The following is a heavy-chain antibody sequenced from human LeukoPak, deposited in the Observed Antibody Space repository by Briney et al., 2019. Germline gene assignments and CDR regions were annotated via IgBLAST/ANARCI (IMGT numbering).Heavy chain of an antibody. CDR3: ARSYSIGYFDY. CDR2: IYSGGST. Sequence: GGSLRLSCAASGFTVSSNYMSWVRQAPGKGLEWVSVIYSGGSTYYADSVKGRFTISRDNSKNTLYLQMNSLRAEDTAVYYCARSYSIGYFDYWGQGTLVTVSS. D-gene: IGHD6-19*01. J-gene: IGHJ4*02. V-gene: IGHV3-53*01. CDR1: GFTVSSNY.